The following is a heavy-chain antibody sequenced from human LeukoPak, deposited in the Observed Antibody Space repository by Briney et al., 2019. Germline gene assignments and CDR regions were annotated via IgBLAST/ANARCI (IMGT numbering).Heavy chain of an antibody. CDR2: IRSKPHNYAT. Sequence: GGSLKLSCAASEFSFSGSAMHWVRQASGKGLEWVGRIRSKPHNYATAYAASVKGRFTLSRDDSENTAFLQMNSLRTEDTAVYFCTPVVWDVVFTNAYCGQGTLVTVSP. CDR3: TPVVWDVVFTNAY. D-gene: IGHD2-21*01. V-gene: IGHV3-73*01. J-gene: IGHJ4*02. CDR1: EFSFSGSA.